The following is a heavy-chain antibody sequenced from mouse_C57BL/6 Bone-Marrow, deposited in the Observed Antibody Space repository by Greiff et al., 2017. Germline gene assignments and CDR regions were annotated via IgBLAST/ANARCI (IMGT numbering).Heavy chain of an antibody. CDR2: INPSSGYT. CDR3: ARWRWYYFEY. D-gene: IGHD2-3*01. V-gene: IGHV1-4*01. J-gene: IGHJ2*01. Sequence: QVQLQQSGAELARPGASVKLSCTASGYTFTSYTMHWVKQRPGQGLEWIGYINPSSGYTMYNQKFKDKATLTADKFSSTAYMQLSNLTSEDSAGYNKARWRWYYFEYGGQGTTPTVSS. CDR1: GYTFTSYT.